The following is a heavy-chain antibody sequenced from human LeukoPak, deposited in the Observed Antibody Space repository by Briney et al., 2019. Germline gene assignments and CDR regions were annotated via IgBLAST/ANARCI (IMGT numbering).Heavy chain of an antibody. CDR1: GFTFSTYG. D-gene: IGHD1-1*01. CDR2: IRYDGSNK. Sequence: PGGSLRLSCAASGFTFSTYGMHWVRQAPGKGLEWVAFIRYDGSNKYYADSVKGRFTISRDNSKNTLYLQMNSLRAEDTAVYFYAKDKDPWKSTSVSDFDYWGQGTLVTVSS. CDR3: AKDKDPWKSTSVSDFDY. V-gene: IGHV3-30*02. J-gene: IGHJ4*02.